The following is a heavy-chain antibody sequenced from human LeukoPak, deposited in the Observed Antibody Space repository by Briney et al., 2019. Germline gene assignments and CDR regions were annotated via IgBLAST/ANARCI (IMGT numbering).Heavy chain of an antibody. V-gene: IGHV3-23*01. CDR1: GFTFNNYA. J-gene: IGHJ4*02. CDR2: ISDSGHDT. Sequence: PGGSLRLSCAASGFTFNNYAMSWVRQAPGKGLEWVAAISDSGHDTYYADSVRGRFTISRGNSKNMLYLQMNSLRAEDAAIYYCAKRVPYSSSSVYFDYWGQGTLVTVSS. D-gene: IGHD6-6*01. CDR3: AKRVPYSSSSVYFDY.